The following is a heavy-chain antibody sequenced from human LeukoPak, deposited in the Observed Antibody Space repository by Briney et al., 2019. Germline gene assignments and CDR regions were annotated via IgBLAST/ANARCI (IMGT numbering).Heavy chain of an antibody. Sequence: SETLSLTCAVYGGSFSGYYWSWIRQPPGKELEWIGEINHSGSTNYNPSLKSRVTISVDTSKNQFSLKLSSVTAADTAVYYCARSPRGIRLDYWGQGTLVTVSS. CDR2: INHSGST. J-gene: IGHJ4*02. V-gene: IGHV4-34*01. D-gene: IGHD3-16*01. CDR3: ARSPRGIRLDY. CDR1: GGSFSGYY.